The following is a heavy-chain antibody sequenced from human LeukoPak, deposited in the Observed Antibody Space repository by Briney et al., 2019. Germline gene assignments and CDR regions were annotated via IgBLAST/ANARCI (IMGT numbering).Heavy chain of an antibody. D-gene: IGHD5-18*01. CDR3: ARRSGIQLWLN. CDR2: IYHSGST. J-gene: IGHJ1*01. Sequence: SETLSLSCAVSGYSISSVYDWGWRRQPPGKGLEWIGSIYHSGSTYYNPSLTSRVTISVDTSKNQFSLKLSSVTAADTAVYYCARRSGIQLWLNWGQGTLVTVSS. CDR1: GYSISSVYD. V-gene: IGHV4-38-2*01.